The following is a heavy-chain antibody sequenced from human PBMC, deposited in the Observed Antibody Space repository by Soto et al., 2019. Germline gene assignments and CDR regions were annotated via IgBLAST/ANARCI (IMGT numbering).Heavy chain of an antibody. CDR1: GDSVSSNSAA. J-gene: IGHJ6*02. V-gene: IGHV6-1*01. Sequence: SQTLSLTCAISGDSVSSNSAAWNWIRQSPSRGLEWLGRTYYRSKWFNDYAVSVKSRITINPDTSKNQFSLQLNSVTPEDTAVYYCAGISGYDYLAYYYYGMDVWGQGTTVTLSS. CDR3: AGISGYDYLAYYYYGMDV. D-gene: IGHD5-12*01. CDR2: TYYRSKWFN.